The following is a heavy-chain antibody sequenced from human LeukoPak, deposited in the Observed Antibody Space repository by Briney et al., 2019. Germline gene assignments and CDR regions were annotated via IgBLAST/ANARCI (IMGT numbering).Heavy chain of an antibody. CDR1: GGSISSGSYY. D-gene: IGHD3-10*01. CDR2: IYYSGTT. Sequence: PSQTLSLTCTVSGGSISSGSYYWSWVRQPPGKGLELVAYIYYSGTTNYNPSLKSRVTISVDTSKNQLSLRLNSVTTADTAVYYCARGHRGLEYWGQGTLVTVSS. CDR3: ARGHRGLEY. V-gene: IGHV4-61*01. J-gene: IGHJ4*02.